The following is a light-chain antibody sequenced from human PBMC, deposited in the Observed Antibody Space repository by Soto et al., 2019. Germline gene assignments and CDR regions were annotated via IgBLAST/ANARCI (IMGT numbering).Light chain of an antibody. CDR1: SSDVGGYNY. V-gene: IGLV2-14*01. Sequence: QSALTQPASVSGSPGQSITISCTGTSSDVGGYNYVSWYQQHPGKAPKLMIYDVSNRPSGVSNRFSGSKSGNTASLTISGLRAEDEADYYCSSYTSSSTSHVFGTGTKLTVL. CDR2: DVS. J-gene: IGLJ1*01. CDR3: SSYTSSSTSHV.